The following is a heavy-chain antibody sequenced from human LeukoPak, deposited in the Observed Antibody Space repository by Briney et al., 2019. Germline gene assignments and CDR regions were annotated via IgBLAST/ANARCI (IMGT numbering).Heavy chain of an antibody. J-gene: IGHJ4*02. D-gene: IGHD6-19*01. V-gene: IGHV3-21*01. CDR1: GFSFSSYT. Sequence: GGSLRLSCAASGFSFSSYTMNWVRQAPGKWLEWASSISSRSTYIYYADSLKGRFTISRDNAKNSLYLQMNSLRAEDTAVYFCARVGLPAYSNGGLENWGQGTLVTVSS. CDR2: ISSRSTYI. CDR3: ARVGLPAYSNGGLEN.